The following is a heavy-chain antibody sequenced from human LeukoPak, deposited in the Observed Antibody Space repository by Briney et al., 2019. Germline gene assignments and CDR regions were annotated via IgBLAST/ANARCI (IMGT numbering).Heavy chain of an antibody. CDR2: ITSNGGGT. V-gene: IGHV3-64*04. CDR1: GFTFSSYA. D-gene: IGHD2-2*01. Sequence: GGSLRLSCSASGFTFSSYAMVWVRQAPGKGLEYVSGITSNGGGTYYADSVKGRFTISRDNSKNTLYLQMNSLRAEDTAVYYCARDEVVPAAPDYWGQGTLVTVSS. CDR3: ARDEVVPAAPDY. J-gene: IGHJ4*02.